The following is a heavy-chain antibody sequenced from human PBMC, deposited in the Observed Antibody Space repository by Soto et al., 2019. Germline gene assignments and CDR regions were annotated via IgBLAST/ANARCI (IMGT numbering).Heavy chain of an antibody. CDR1: GYTFTSYY. D-gene: IGHD3-22*01. Sequence: GAAVKPSCKASGYTFTSYYMHWVRQAPGQGLEWMGIINPSGGSTSYAQKFQGRVTMTRDTSISTAYMELSRLRSDDTAVYYCARAGLRLRTSGYSSETIDYWCPGLLVT. V-gene: IGHV1-46*01. CDR3: ARAGLRLRTSGYSSETIDY. CDR2: INPSGGST. J-gene: IGHJ4*02.